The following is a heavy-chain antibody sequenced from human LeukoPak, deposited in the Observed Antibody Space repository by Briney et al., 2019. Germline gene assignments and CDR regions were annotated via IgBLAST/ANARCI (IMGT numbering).Heavy chain of an antibody. D-gene: IGHD6-6*01. J-gene: IGHJ3*02. CDR3: AKERSSGLHDAFDI. Sequence: PGGSLRLSCAASGCTFSSYAMNWVRQAPGKGLEWVSVVYGGGDKTYYADSVKGRFAISRDNSKNTLYLQMNSLRVDDTAVYYCAKERSSGLHDAFDIWGQGTMVTVST. CDR2: VYGGGDKT. CDR1: GCTFSSYA. V-gene: IGHV3-23*01.